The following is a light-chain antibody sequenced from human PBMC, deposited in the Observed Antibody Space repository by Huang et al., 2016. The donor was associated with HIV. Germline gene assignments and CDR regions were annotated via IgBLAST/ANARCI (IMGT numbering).Light chain of an antibody. J-gene: IGKJ5*01. CDR2: GAS. V-gene: IGKV3-11*01. Sequence: ELVLTQSPDTLSLSPGVRATLSCRASQFVDTYLAWYQQKRGQAPRLLIYGASNRATGIPARFSGSGSGTDFTLTISSLEPEDFAIYYCQQRSNWPPITFGQGTRLEIK. CDR3: QQRSNWPPIT. CDR1: QFVDTY.